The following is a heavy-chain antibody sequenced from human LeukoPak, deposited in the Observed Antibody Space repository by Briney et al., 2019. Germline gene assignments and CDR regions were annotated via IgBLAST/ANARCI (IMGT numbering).Heavy chain of an antibody. CDR2: INPNSGGT. D-gene: IGHD2-2*01. Sequence: ASVKVSCKASGYTFTGYYMHWVRQAPGQGLEWMGWINPNSGGTNYAQKFQGRVTMTRDTSISTAYMELSRLRSDDTAVYYCARVPTPLVVSAAMVGWFDPWGQGTLVTAST. J-gene: IGHJ5*02. V-gene: IGHV1-2*02. CDR1: GYTFTGYY. CDR3: ARVPTPLVVSAAMVGWFDP.